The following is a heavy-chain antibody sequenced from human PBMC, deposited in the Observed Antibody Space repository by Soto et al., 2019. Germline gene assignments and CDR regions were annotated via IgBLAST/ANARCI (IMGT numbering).Heavy chain of an antibody. D-gene: IGHD3-22*01. J-gene: IGHJ4*02. Sequence: QITLKESGPTLVKPTQTLTLTCTFSGFSLSSTGVNVGWIRQPPGEALEWLALVYWNNDKRYSPSVKSRLTITKDTSKNQVVLTMTNMDPVDTGTYYCAHGSYDSSGYYYFDYWGQGTLVTVSS. CDR3: AHGSYDSSGYYYFDY. V-gene: IGHV2-5*01. CDR1: GFSLSSTGVN. CDR2: VYWNNDK.